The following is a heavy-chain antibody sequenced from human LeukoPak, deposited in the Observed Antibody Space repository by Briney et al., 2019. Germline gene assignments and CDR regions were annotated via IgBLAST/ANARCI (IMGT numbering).Heavy chain of an antibody. CDR3: VREAGYCAPVCYKANWFDP. Sequence: GGSLRLFCAASGFPFSRHAMSWVPQPPGKGLEWVAAISKGNTYYAGPVGGRFTIPRDDSENTVYLQMNSLRDEDTALYYCVREAGYCAPVCYKANWFDPWGQGTLVTVSS. CDR2: ISKGNT. V-gene: IGHV3-23*01. J-gene: IGHJ5*02. CDR1: GFPFSRHA. D-gene: IGHD2-15*01.